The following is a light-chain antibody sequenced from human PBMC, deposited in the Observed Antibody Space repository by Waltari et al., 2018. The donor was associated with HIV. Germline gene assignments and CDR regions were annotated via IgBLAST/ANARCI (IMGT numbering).Light chain of an antibody. CDR1: QSISSY. CDR3: QQYNSYPLT. V-gene: IGKV1-5*03. J-gene: IGKJ4*01. Sequence: DIQMTQSPSTLSASVGDRVTITCRASQSISSYLAWYQQKPGKAPKLLIYKASNLKSGVPSRFSGSGSGTEFTLTISGLQPDDFATYYCQQYNSYPLTFGGGTKVEIK. CDR2: KAS.